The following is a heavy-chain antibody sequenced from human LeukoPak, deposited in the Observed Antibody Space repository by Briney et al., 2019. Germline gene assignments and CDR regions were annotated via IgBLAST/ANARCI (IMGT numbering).Heavy chain of an antibody. CDR1: GYTFTGYY. V-gene: IGHV1-2*02. CDR2: INPNSGGT. J-gene: IGHJ4*02. Sequence: ASVKVSCKASGYTFTGYYIHWVRQAPGQGLEWMGWINPNSGGTNYAQKFQGRVTMTRDTSISTAYMELSSLRSEDTAVYYCARDRRTSQSPLFWNYWGQGTLVTVSS. CDR3: ARDRRTSQSPLFWNY. D-gene: IGHD3-3*01.